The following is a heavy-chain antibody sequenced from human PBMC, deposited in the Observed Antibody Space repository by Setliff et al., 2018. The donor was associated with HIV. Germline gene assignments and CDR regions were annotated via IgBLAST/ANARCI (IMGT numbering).Heavy chain of an antibody. V-gene: IGHV2-5*02. D-gene: IGHD3-10*01. Sequence: SGPTRVNPTETLTVTCSISGVSFSSSGLYAGWIRQPPGKALEWLAVIYGDGTDFFRPSLKSRLSITNDASKNQVVLTMTNMDPADTATYYCVFGRGDGYFDYWGQGTLVTVSS. CDR2: IYGDGTD. J-gene: IGHJ4*02. CDR1: GVSFSSSGLY. CDR3: VFGRGDGYFDY.